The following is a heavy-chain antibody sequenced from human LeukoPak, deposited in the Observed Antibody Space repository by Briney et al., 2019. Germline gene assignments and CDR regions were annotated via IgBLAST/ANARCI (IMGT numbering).Heavy chain of an antibody. D-gene: IGHD5-12*01. CDR1: GYTFTSDA. V-gene: IGHV7-4-1*02. CDR3: ARSGHSGYDHPGGIDY. CDR2: INTDTGNP. Sequence: ASVKVSCKASGYTFTSDAMNWVRQAPGQGLEWMGWINTDTGNPKYAQGFTGRFVFSLDTSVSTAYLQISSLKAEDTAVYYCARSGHSGYDHPGGIDYWGQGSLVTVSS. J-gene: IGHJ4*02.